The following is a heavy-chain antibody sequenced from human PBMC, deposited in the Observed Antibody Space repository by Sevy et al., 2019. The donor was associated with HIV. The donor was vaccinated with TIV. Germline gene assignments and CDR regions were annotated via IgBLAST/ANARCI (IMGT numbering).Heavy chain of an antibody. J-gene: IGHJ4*02. D-gene: IGHD4-17*01. CDR3: ARDLPPSATTVAHFDC. CDR1: GFSFSSYE. V-gene: IGHV3-48*03. Sequence: GGSLRLSCSASGFSFSSYEFNWVRQAPGKGLEWVSYISNSGTTISYSDSVKGRFTISRDNAKKSVYLQMNSLRAEETAVYYCARDLPPSATTVAHFDCWGQGTLVTVSS. CDR2: ISNSGTTI.